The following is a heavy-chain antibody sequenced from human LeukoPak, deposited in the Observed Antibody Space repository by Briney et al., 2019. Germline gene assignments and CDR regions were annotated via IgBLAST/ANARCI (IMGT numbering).Heavy chain of an antibody. Sequence: SQTLSLTCSVSGDSISSGNYYWSWIRQHPGKGLEWIGYIYYSGSTNYNPSLKSRVTISVDTSKNQFSLKLSSVTAADTAVYYCARRLSGPWYFDLWGRGTLVTVSS. V-gene: IGHV4-30-4*08. D-gene: IGHD3-10*01. CDR1: GDSISSGNYY. CDR2: IYYSGST. CDR3: ARRLSGPWYFDL. J-gene: IGHJ2*01.